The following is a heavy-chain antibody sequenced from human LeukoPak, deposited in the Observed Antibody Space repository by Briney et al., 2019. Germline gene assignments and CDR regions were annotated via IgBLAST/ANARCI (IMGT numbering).Heavy chain of an antibody. CDR2: ISSSSSYT. D-gene: IGHD3-22*01. V-gene: IGHV3-11*03. Sequence: GGCLRLSCAASGFTLSDYYISSARQAPGKGLEMVACISSSSSYTNYADSVKGRFTITRDNAKNTVYLQMNSLRAEDTAVYYCASGGISSGYFYWGQGTLVTVSS. CDR3: ASGGISSGYFY. CDR1: GFTLSDYY. J-gene: IGHJ4*02.